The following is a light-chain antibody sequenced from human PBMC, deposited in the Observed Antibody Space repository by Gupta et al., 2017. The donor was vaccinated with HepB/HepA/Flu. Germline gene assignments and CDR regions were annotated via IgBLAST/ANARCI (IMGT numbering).Light chain of an antibody. CDR1: QDISNY. CDR2: DAS. J-gene: IGKJ4*01. CDR3: QQYDNLPLT. Sequence: DIQMTQSPSSLSASVGDRVTITCQASQDISNYLNWYQQKPGKAPKLLIYDASNLETGAPSRFSGSGSGTDFTFTNSSLQPEDIATYYCQQYDNLPLTFGGGTKVEIK. V-gene: IGKV1-33*01.